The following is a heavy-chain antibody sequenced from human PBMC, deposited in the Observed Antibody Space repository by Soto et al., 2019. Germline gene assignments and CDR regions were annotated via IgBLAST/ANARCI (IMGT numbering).Heavy chain of an antibody. Sequence: PGESLKISCKGSGYSFTSYWIGWVRQMPGKGLEWMGIIYPGDSDTRYSPSFQGQVTISADKSISTAYLQWSSLKASDTAMYYCARHGDAPWYLIAVAGTSFDYWGQGTLVTVSS. D-gene: IGHD6-19*01. CDR2: IYPGDSDT. CDR1: GYSFTSYW. CDR3: ARHGDAPWYLIAVAGTSFDY. J-gene: IGHJ4*02. V-gene: IGHV5-51*01.